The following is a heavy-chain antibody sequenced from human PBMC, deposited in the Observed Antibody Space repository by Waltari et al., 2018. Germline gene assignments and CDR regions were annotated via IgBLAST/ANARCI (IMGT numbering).Heavy chain of an antibody. CDR3: ARQRGSSLYLYFDL. CDR2: IYPGDSNT. D-gene: IGHD3-16*01. CDR1: GYSFPNYW. J-gene: IGHJ2*01. Sequence: EAQLVQSGAEVKKPGESLTISCKASGYSFPNYWIGWVRQMPGKGLEWMGIIYPGDSNTRYNPSFQGQVTISADKSSSTAYLQWSSLTASDTAIYYCARQRGSSLYLYFDLWGRGTLVTVSS. V-gene: IGHV5-51*01.